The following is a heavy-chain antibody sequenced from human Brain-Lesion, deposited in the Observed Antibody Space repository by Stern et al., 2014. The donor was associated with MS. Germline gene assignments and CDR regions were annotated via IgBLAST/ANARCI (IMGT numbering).Heavy chain of an antibody. D-gene: IGHD2-15*01. CDR1: GGSVSSTSYA. CDR2: IYYSGNT. V-gene: IGHV4-39*02. J-gene: IGHJ5*02. Sequence: KESGPGLVKPSETLSLTCTVAGGSVSSTSYAWAWIRQPPGKGLEWIGTIYYSGNTYYSPSLKSRLTISLDTSKNHFSLQRGSGTAADTAVYYCAGEEDIRYCSGGSCTGNWFDPWGQGTLVTVSS. CDR3: AGEEDIRYCSGGSCTGNWFDP.